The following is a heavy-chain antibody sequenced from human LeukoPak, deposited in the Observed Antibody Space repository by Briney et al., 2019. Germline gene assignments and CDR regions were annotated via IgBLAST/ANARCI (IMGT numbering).Heavy chain of an antibody. CDR2: IYTSGST. D-gene: IGHD5-24*01. CDR1: GGSISSGSYY. Sequence: SETLSLTCTVSGGSISSGSYYWSWIRQPAGKGLEWIGRIYTSGSTNYNPSLKSRVTISVDTSKNQFSLKLSSVTAADTAVYYCARDLGDGYNWDDAFDIWGQGTMVTVSS. V-gene: IGHV4-61*02. CDR3: ARDLGDGYNWDDAFDI. J-gene: IGHJ3*02.